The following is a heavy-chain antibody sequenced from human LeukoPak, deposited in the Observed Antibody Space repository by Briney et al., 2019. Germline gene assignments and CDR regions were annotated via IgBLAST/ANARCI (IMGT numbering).Heavy chain of an antibody. CDR2: IYPGDSDT. V-gene: IGHV5-51*01. CDR3: AIIAAAGSPAAGSPYYYYGMDV. Sequence: LGESLKISCKGSGYSFTSYWIGWVRQMPGKGLEWMGIIYPGDSDTRYSPSFQGQVTISADKSISTAYLQWSGLKASDTAMYYCAIIAAAGSPAAGSPYYYYGMDVWGQGTTVTVSS. D-gene: IGHD6-13*01. J-gene: IGHJ6*02. CDR1: GYSFTSYW.